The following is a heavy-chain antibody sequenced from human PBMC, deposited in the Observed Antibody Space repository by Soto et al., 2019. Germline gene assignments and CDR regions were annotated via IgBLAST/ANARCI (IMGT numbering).Heavy chain of an antibody. Sequence: QVQLVQSGAEVKKPGSSVKVSCKASGGTFSSYAISWVRQAPGQGLEWMGGIIPIFGTANYAQKFQGRVTITADESTSTAYMELSSLRSEATAVYYCSRDGWNYYGSGSYYNWFDPWGQGTLVTVSS. D-gene: IGHD3-10*01. V-gene: IGHV1-69*01. J-gene: IGHJ5*02. CDR3: SRDGWNYYGSGSYYNWFDP. CDR2: IIPIFGTA. CDR1: GGTFSSYA.